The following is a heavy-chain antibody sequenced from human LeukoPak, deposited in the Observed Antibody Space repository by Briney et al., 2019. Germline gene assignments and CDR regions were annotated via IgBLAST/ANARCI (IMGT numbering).Heavy chain of an antibody. CDR1: GFTFDDYA. V-gene: IGHV3-7*01. CDR3: AGLWFGELLNDY. D-gene: IGHD3-10*01. Sequence: GGSLRLSCAASGFTFDDYALHWVRQAPGKGLEWVANIKQDGSEKYYVDSVKGRFTISRDNAKNSLYLQMNSLRAEDTAVYYCAGLWFGELLNDYWGQGTLVTVSS. J-gene: IGHJ4*02. CDR2: IKQDGSEK.